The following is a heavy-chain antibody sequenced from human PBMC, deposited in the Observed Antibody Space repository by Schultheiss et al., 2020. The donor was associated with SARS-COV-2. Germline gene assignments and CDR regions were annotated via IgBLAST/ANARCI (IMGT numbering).Heavy chain of an antibody. CDR2: IWYDGSNK. V-gene: IGHV3-33*01. Sequence: GESLKISCAASGFTFSSYGMHWVRQAPGKGLEWVAVIWYDGSNKYYADSVKGRFTISRDNSKNTLYLQMNSLRAEDTAVYYCAMAEYSSSWYALGYWGQGTLVTVSS. D-gene: IGHD6-13*01. J-gene: IGHJ4*02. CDR1: GFTFSSYG. CDR3: AMAEYSSSWYALGY.